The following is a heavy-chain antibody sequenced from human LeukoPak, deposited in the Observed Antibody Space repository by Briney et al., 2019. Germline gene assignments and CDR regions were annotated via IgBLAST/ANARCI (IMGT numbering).Heavy chain of an antibody. J-gene: IGHJ3*02. CDR2: IYTSGST. D-gene: IGHD3-10*01. Sequence: SETLSLTCTVSGGSISSGSYYWSWIRQPAGKGLEWIGRIYTSGSTSYNPSLKSRVTISVDTSKNQFSLKLSSVTAADTAVYYCARDYRGYDAFDIWGQGTMVTVSS. V-gene: IGHV4-61*02. CDR1: GGSISSGSYY. CDR3: ARDYRGYDAFDI.